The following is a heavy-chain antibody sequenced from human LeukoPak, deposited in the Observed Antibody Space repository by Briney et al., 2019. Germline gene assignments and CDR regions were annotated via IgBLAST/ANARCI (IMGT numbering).Heavy chain of an antibody. CDR3: AKDPTAAGNDNWFDP. CDR2: INPSGGST. J-gene: IGHJ5*02. CDR1: GYTFTSYY. D-gene: IGHD6-13*01. V-gene: IGHV1-46*01. Sequence: ASVKVSCKASGYTFTSYYMHWVRQAPGQGLEWMGIINPSGGSTSYAQKFQGRVTMTRDTSTSTVYMELSSLRAEDTAVYYCAKDPTAAGNDNWFDPWGQGTLVTVSS.